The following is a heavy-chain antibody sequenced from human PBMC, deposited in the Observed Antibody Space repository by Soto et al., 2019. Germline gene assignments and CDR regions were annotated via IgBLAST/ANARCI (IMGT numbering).Heavy chain of an antibody. J-gene: IGHJ5*02. Sequence: ASVKVSCKASGYIFTSYYVHWVRQVPGQGLEWMGWINPNTGGTNYAQRFEGRVNMTRDTSISTAYMELSRLTSDDTAIYFCARVRPRREFDPWGQGTLVTVSS. CDR1: GYIFTSYY. CDR3: ARVRPRREFDP. CDR2: INPNTGGT. V-gene: IGHV1-2*02.